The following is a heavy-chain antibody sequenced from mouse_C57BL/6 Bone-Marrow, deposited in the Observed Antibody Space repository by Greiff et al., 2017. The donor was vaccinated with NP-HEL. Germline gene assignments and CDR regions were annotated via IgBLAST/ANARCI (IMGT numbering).Heavy chain of an antibody. Sequence: QVQLQQPGAELVKPGASVKLSCKASGYTFTSYWMHWVKQRPGQGLEWIGMIHPNSGSTNYNEKFKSKATLTVDKSSSPAYMQLSSLTSEDSAVYYCARGLLLSWFAYWGQGTLVTVSA. J-gene: IGHJ3*01. CDR2: IHPNSGST. V-gene: IGHV1-64*01. CDR3: ARGLLLSWFAY. D-gene: IGHD1-1*01. CDR1: GYTFTSYW.